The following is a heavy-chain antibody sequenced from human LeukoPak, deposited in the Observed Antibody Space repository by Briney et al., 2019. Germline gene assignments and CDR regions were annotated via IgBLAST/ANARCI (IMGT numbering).Heavy chain of an antibody. D-gene: IGHD6-13*01. CDR1: GYTFINYG. CDR3: ARGGGSAAGVFDY. Sequence: ASVKVSCKASGYTFINYGITWVRQAPGQGLEWMGWINPNSGDTNYAQKFQGRVTMTRDTSISTAYMELRRLRSDDTAVYYCARGGGSAAGVFDYWGQGTLVSVSS. V-gene: IGHV1-2*02. J-gene: IGHJ4*02. CDR2: INPNSGDT.